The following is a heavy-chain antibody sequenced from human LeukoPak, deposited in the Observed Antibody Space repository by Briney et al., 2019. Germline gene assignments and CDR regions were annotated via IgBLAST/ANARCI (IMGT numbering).Heavy chain of an antibody. Sequence: GGSLRLSCAASGFTFSSYGMHWVRQAPGKGLEWVAFIRYDGSNKYYADSVKGRFTISRDNSKNTLYLQMNSLRAEDTAVYYCVRDGSSWGNFDYWGQGTLVSVSS. J-gene: IGHJ4*02. D-gene: IGHD7-27*01. CDR3: VRDGSSWGNFDY. V-gene: IGHV3-30*02. CDR2: IRYDGSNK. CDR1: GFTFSSYG.